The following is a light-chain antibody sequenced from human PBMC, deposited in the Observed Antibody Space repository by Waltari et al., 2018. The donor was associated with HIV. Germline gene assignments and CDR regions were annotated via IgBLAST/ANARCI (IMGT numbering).Light chain of an antibody. J-gene: IGKJ1*01. CDR2: WAS. CDR1: LSVLYSSNHKIC. CDR3: QQYFSTPRT. V-gene: IGKV4-1*01. Sequence: VMTQSLHSLAVPLGERATPTRNSSLSVLYSSNHKICLAWYQQKPVQAPKLLIYWASTRETGVPDRFSGSGSGTDFTLTISSLQAEDLAVYYCQQYFSTPRTFGRGTKVEVK.